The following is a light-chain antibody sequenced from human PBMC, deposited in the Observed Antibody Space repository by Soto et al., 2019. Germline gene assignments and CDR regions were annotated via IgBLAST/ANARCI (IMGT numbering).Light chain of an antibody. J-gene: IGKJ4*02. V-gene: IGKV3-20*01. CDR1: QSVSGGY. Sequence: EIVMTQSPATLSVSPGERATLSCRASQSVSGGYLAWYQQKPGQAPRLLIFGASYGAAGIPDRFSGSGSGTDFTLIISRLEPEDFAVYYCQQYAGSFGGGTKVDIK. CDR3: QQYAGS. CDR2: GAS.